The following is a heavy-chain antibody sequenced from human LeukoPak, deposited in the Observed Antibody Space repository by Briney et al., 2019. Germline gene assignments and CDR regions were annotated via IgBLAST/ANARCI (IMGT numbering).Heavy chain of an antibody. D-gene: IGHD3-10*01. J-gene: IGHJ4*02. V-gene: IGHV1-69*13. CDR3: ARTMVRGVNYYFDY. CDR2: IIPIFGTT. Sequence: SVKVSCKASGGTFSSYTISWVRQAPGQELQWMGGIIPIFGTTNYAQKFQGRVTITADESTSTAYMELNSLSSEDTAMYYCARTMVRGVNYYFDYWGQGTLVTVSS. CDR1: GGTFSSYT.